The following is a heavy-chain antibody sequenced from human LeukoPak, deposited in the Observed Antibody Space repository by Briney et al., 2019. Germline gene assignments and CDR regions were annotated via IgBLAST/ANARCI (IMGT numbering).Heavy chain of an antibody. CDR3: ARETTARHLFDP. J-gene: IGHJ5*02. Sequence: SETLSLTCAVYGGSFSGYYWSWIRQPPGKGLEWIGEINHSGSTNYNPSLKSRVTISVDTSKNQFSLKLSSVTAADTAVYYCARETTARHLFDPWGQGTLVTVSS. CDR2: INHSGST. V-gene: IGHV4-34*01. CDR1: GGSFSGYY. D-gene: IGHD4-11*01.